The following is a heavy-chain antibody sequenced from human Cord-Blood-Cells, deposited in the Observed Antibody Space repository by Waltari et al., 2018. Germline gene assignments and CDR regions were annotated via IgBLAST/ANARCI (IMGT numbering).Heavy chain of an antibody. CDR3: ARTGYYDILTGYYFDY. D-gene: IGHD3-9*01. CDR2: INHSGST. V-gene: IGHV4-34*01. J-gene: IGHJ4*02. CDR1: GGSFSGYY. Sequence: QVQLQQWGAGLSKPSETLSLTCAVYGGSFSGYYWSWLRQPPGKGLEWIGEINHSGSTNYNPSLKSRVTISVDTSKNQFSLKLSSVTAADTAVYYCARTGYYDILTGYYFDYWGQGTLVTVSS.